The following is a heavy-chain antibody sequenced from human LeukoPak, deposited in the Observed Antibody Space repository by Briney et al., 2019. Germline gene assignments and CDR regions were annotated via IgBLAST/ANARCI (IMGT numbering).Heavy chain of an antibody. D-gene: IGHD3-16*01. CDR1: GSSNTSVSHY. Sequence: SETLTLTCTICGSSNTSVSHYWGWIRQPPGKGLEWIGDIYYTGSTYYSPSLRSRVTMSVHTSENQFSLRLNSVTAVDTAVYYCARRWGNIVGVTYEYWGQGTLVTVSS. CDR2: IYYTGST. CDR3: ARRWGNIVGVTYEY. V-gene: IGHV4-39*01. J-gene: IGHJ4*02.